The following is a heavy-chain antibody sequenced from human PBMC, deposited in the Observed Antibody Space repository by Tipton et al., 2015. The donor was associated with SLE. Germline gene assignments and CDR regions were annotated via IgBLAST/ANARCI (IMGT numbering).Heavy chain of an antibody. J-gene: IGHJ5*02. D-gene: IGHD6-13*01. V-gene: IGHV3-74*01. CDR3: VRDFHSGYSSSWYGDWFDP. CDR1: GFTFDDYA. CDR2: INTDGSTT. Sequence: RLSCAASGFTFDDYAMHWVRQAPGKGLVWVSRINTDGSTTNYADFVKGRFTISRDNARNTLYLQMNSLRAEDTAVYYWVRDFHSGYSSSWYGDWFDPWGQGTLVTVSS.